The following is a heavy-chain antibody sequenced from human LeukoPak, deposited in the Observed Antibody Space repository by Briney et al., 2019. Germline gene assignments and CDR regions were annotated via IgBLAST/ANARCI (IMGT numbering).Heavy chain of an antibody. CDR1: GFSFDDYA. CDR2: ISWNSGSK. CDR3: AKDAGGENDYGDYGVKSSFDY. V-gene: IGHV3-9*01. D-gene: IGHD4-17*01. Sequence: GGSLRLSCAASGFSFDDYAMHWVRQAPGRGLEWVSVISWNSGSKVYAGSVKGRFTISRDNAKNSLYLQMNSLRPEDTALYYCAKDAGGENDYGDYGVKSSFDYWGQGTLVTVSS. J-gene: IGHJ4*02.